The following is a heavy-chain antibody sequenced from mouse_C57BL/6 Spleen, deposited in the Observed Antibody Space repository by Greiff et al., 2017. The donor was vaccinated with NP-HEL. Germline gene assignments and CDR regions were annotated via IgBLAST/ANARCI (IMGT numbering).Heavy chain of an antibody. CDR2: ISDGGSYT. Sequence: EVQVVESGGGLVKPGGSLKLSCAASGFTFSSYAMSWVRQTPEKRLEWVATISDGGSYTYYPDNVKGRFTISRDNAKNNLYLQMSHLKSEDTAMYYCARDEYTASKGYFDVWGTGTTVTVSS. V-gene: IGHV5-4*01. CDR1: GFTFSSYA. CDR3: ARDEYTASKGYFDV. D-gene: IGHD1-2*01. J-gene: IGHJ1*03.